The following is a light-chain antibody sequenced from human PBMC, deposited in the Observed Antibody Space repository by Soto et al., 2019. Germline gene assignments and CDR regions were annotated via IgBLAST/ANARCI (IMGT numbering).Light chain of an antibody. J-gene: IGKJ2*01. V-gene: IGKV3-11*01. CDR2: GAS. CDR1: QSVGSY. Sequence: EIVLTQSPATLSLSPGERVTLSCRASQSVGSYLAWYQQKPGQAPRLLIYGASNRATGIPARFSGSGSGTDFSLTISSLESEEFAVYYCQHRGKWPRTFGQGTKLEIK. CDR3: QHRGKWPRT.